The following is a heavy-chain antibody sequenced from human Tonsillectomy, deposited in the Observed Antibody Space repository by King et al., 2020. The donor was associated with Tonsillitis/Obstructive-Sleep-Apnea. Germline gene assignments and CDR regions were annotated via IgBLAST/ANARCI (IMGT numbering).Heavy chain of an antibody. CDR2: ISNSGTTI. D-gene: IGHD2-21*01. Sequence: VQLVESGGGLVQPGGSLRLSCTASGFTFSTYEMNWVRQAPGKGLEWVSYISNSGTTIYYADSVKGRFTISRDNAENSLSLQMNNLRAEDTAVYYCHAPYYPKGHGGQGTLVTGSS. J-gene: IGHJ4*02. CDR1: GFTFSTYE. CDR3: HAPYYPKGH. V-gene: IGHV3-48*03.